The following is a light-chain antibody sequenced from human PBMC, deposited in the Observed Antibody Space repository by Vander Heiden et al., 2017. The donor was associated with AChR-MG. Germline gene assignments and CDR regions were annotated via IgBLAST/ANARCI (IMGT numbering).Light chain of an antibody. CDR1: QSVDSN. V-gene: IGKV3-15*01. Sequence: EIVMTQSPATLSVFPGERATLSCMASQSVDSNLAWYKQKPGQAPRLLMYDASTRDAGIPARSTGSGYGTEFTLTISIRQSEDFAVYYCQHYKRWPGGTFGQGTKVEVK. J-gene: IGKJ1*01. CDR2: DAS. CDR3: QHYKRWPGGT.